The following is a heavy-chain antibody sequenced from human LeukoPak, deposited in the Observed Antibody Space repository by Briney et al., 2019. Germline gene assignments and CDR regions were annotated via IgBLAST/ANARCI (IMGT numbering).Heavy chain of an antibody. V-gene: IGHV4-30-2*01. CDR3: ARGPAALDA. J-gene: IGHJ5*02. D-gene: IGHD6-13*01. CDR1: GGSISSGGYS. CDR2: IYHSGST. Sequence: PSGTLSLTCAVSGGSISSGGYSWSWIRQPPGKGLEWIGYIYHSGSTYYNPSLKSRVTISVDRSKNQFSLKLSSVTAADTAVYYCARGPAALDAWGQGTLVTVSS.